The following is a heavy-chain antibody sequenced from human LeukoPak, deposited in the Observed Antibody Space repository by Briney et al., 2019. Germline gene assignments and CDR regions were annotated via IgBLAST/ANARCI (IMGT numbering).Heavy chain of an antibody. Sequence: TGGSLRLSCAASGFTFSSYAMSWVRQAPGKGLEWVSAISGSGGSTYYADSVKGRFTISRDNSKNTLYLQMNSLRAEDTAVYYCAKEYCSGGSCYFNRGFDYWGQGTLVTVSS. CDR2: ISGSGGST. D-gene: IGHD2-15*01. J-gene: IGHJ4*02. CDR1: GFTFSSYA. V-gene: IGHV3-23*01. CDR3: AKEYCSGGSCYFNRGFDY.